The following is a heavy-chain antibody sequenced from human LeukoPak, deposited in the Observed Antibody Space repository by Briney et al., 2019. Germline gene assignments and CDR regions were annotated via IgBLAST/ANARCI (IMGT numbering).Heavy chain of an antibody. CDR2: MNHNSGNT. Sequence: ASVKVSCKASGYTFTSCDINWVRQATGQGLEWMGWMNHNSGNTGYAQKFQGRVTMTRNTSISTAYMELSSLRSEDTAVYYCARGMSTYYYGSGSYYNLGYWGQGTLVTVSS. CDR3: ARGMSTYYYGSGSYYNLGY. CDR1: GYTFTSCD. J-gene: IGHJ4*02. V-gene: IGHV1-8*01. D-gene: IGHD3-10*01.